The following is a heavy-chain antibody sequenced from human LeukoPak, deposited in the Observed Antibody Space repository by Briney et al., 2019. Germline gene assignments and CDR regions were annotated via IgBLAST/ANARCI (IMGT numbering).Heavy chain of an antibody. CDR3: AKSSYYDFWSGSYYYYYMDV. CDR1: GFTFSNNA. D-gene: IGHD3-3*01. CDR2: ITGNGDST. J-gene: IGHJ6*03. V-gene: IGHV3-23*01. Sequence: GGSLRLSCIASGFTFSNNAMAWVRQAPGKGLEWVSTITGNGDSTYYADSVKGRFTISRDNAKNSLYLQMNSLRAEDTAVYYCAKSSYYDFWSGSYYYYYMDVWGKGTTVTVSS.